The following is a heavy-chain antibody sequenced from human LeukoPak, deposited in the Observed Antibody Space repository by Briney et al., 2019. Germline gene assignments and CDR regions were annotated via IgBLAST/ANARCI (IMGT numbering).Heavy chain of an antibody. J-gene: IGHJ4*02. V-gene: IGHV3-21*01. CDR1: GFTFSSYS. Sequence: GGSLRLSCAASGFTFSSYSMNWVRQAPGKGLEWVSSISSSSSYIYYADSVKGRFTISRDNAKNSLYLQMNSLRAEDTAVYYCTRDSKSIFLFDYWGQGTLVTVSS. D-gene: IGHD3-9*01. CDR3: TRDSKSIFLFDY. CDR2: ISSSSSYI.